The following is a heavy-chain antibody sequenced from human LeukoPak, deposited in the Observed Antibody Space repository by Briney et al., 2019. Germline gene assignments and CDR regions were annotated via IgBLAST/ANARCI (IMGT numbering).Heavy chain of an antibody. CDR1: GGSISSSSYY. J-gene: IGHJ4*02. CDR3: ARPASPFTAMVTQISY. D-gene: IGHD5-18*01. CDR2: IYYSGST. Sequence: PSETLSLTCTVSGGSISSSSYYWGWIRQPPGKGLEWIGSIYYSGSTYYNPSLKSRVTISVDTSKNQFSLKLSSVTAADTAVYYCARPASPFTAMVTQISYWGQGTLVTVSS. V-gene: IGHV4-39*01.